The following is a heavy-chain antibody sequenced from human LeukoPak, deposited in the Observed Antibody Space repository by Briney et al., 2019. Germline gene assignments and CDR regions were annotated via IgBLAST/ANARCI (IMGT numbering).Heavy chain of an antibody. D-gene: IGHD3-22*01. CDR2: ISGSGGST. Sequence: GGSLRLSCAASGFTFSSYAMNWVRQAPGKGLEWVSAISGSGGSTYYADSVKGRFTISRDNSKNTLYLQMNSLRAEDTAVYYCAKVRIPAYYYDSSGSDFDYWGQGTLVTVSS. CDR1: GFTFSSYA. J-gene: IGHJ4*02. V-gene: IGHV3-23*01. CDR3: AKVRIPAYYYDSSGSDFDY.